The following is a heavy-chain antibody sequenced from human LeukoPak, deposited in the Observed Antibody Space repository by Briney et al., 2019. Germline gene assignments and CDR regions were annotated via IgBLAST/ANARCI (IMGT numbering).Heavy chain of an antibody. CDR3: ARDRDLYYFDF. D-gene: IGHD3-10*01. CDR2: TTSSSSDI. Sequence: GGSLRLSCAASGFTISNYRMNWVRQAPGKGLEWVSSTTSSSSDIYYADSVKGRFTISRDNAKNSLYLQMNSLRAEDTAVYFCARDRDLYYFDFWGQGTLVTVSS. V-gene: IGHV3-21*01. CDR1: GFTISNYR. J-gene: IGHJ4*02.